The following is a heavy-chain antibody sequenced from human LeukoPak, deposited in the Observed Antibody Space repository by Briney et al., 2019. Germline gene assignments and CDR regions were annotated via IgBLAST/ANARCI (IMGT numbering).Heavy chain of an antibody. J-gene: IGHJ4*02. V-gene: IGHV3-7*04. CDR2: VKEDGSEK. D-gene: IGHD2-15*01. Sequence: PGGSLRLSCAASGFTFSHYWMSWVRQAPGKGLEWVANVKEDGSEKNYVDSVRGRFTISRDNAKNSLYLQMNSLRAEDTAVYYCARGLKASAYWGQGTLVTVSS. CDR3: ARGLKASAY. CDR1: GFTFSHYW.